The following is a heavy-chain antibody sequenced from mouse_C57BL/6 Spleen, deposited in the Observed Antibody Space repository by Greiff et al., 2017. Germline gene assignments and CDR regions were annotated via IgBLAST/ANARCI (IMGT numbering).Heavy chain of an antibody. Sequence: QVQLQQSGAELVRPGASVTLSCKASGYTFTDYEMHWVKQTPVHGLEWIGAIDPETGGTAYNQKFKGKAILTADKSSSTAYMELRSLTSEDSAVYYCTRRGKNYYSNYESYAMDYWGQGTSVTVSS. CDR1: GYTFTDYE. J-gene: IGHJ4*01. CDR2: IDPETGGT. D-gene: IGHD2-5*01. V-gene: IGHV1-15*01. CDR3: TRRGKNYYSNYESYAMDY.